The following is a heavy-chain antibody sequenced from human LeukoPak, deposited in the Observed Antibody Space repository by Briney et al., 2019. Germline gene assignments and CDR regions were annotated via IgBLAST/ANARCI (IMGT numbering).Heavy chain of an antibody. CDR1: GFXFSSYW. CDR2: IKSDGSGT. J-gene: IGHJ4*02. V-gene: IGHV3-74*01. D-gene: IGHD2-15*01. Sequence: GGSLRLSCAASGFXFSSYWIHWVRQAPGKGLVWVSRIKSDGSGTTYADSVKGRFTISRDNANNTLYLQMNSLRVEDTAVYYCARSAVAATSFDYWGQGTLVTVSS. CDR3: ARSAVAATSFDY.